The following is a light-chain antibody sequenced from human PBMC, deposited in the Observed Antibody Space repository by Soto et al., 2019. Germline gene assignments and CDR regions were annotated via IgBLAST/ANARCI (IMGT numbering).Light chain of an antibody. J-gene: IGKJ2*01. V-gene: IGKV1-9*01. Sequence: DIQLTQSPSFLSASVEDRVTISCRASYDISSSLEWYQQEPGKPPKLLLYDSSTLQTGVQSRFTGSGSGRKFTLTISGLQFGDFATYFCQQLSQYPYTFGQGTKLEIK. CDR2: DSS. CDR1: YDISSS. CDR3: QQLSQYPYT.